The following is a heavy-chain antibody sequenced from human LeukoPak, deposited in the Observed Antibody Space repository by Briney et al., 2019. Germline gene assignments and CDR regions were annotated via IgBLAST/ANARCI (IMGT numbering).Heavy chain of an antibody. CDR1: GFTFSSYA. Sequence: GGSLRLSCAASGFTFSSYAMSWVRQAPGKGLEWVSAISSSGGSTYYAGSVKGRFTISRDNSKNTLYLQMNSLKTEDTAVYYCTTEYNFNYYDSSGYYYWGQGTLVTVSS. V-gene: IGHV3-23*01. D-gene: IGHD3-22*01. CDR3: TTEYNFNYYDSSGYYY. J-gene: IGHJ4*02. CDR2: ISSSGGST.